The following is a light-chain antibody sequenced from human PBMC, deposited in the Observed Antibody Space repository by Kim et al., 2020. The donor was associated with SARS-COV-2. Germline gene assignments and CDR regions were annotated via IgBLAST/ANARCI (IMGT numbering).Light chain of an antibody. J-gene: IGLJ2*01. Sequence: SYELTQPPSVSVSPGQTASITCSGDKLGDKYACWYQQKPGQSPILVIYQDNKRPSGIPERFSGSNSGNTATLTISGTQAMDEADYYCQAWDGSTVVFGGG. CDR1: KLGDKY. CDR3: QAWDGSTVV. V-gene: IGLV3-1*01. CDR2: QDN.